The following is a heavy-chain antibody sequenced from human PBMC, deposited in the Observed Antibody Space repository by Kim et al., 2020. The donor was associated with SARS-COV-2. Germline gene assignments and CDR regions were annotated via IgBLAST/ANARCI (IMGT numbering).Heavy chain of an antibody. CDR2: IYYSGST. J-gene: IGHJ6*02. CDR1: GGSISSSSYY. Sequence: SETLSLTCTVSGGSISSSSYYWGWIRQPPGKGLEWIGCIYYSGSTYYNPSLKSRLTISVDTSKNQFSLKLTSVTAADTAVYYCASLLNFWSGYGYGMDVWGQGTTVTVSS. CDR3: ASLLNFWSGYGYGMDV. D-gene: IGHD3-3*01. V-gene: IGHV4-39*01.